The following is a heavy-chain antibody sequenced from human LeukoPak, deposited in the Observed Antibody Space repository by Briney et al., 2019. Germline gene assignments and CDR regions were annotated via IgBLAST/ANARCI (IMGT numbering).Heavy chain of an antibody. V-gene: IGHV3-23*01. CDR3: AKAPVTTCSGAYCYPFDY. Sequence: GGSLRLSCAASGFTFSSYAMSWVRQAPGKGLEWVSAISGSGGSTYYADSVKGRFTISRDNSKNTLYLQMNSLRAGDAAVYYCAKAPVTTCSGAYCYPFDYCSERTLVTASS. J-gene: IGHJ4*02. CDR2: ISGSGGST. CDR1: GFTFSSYA. D-gene: IGHD2-15*01.